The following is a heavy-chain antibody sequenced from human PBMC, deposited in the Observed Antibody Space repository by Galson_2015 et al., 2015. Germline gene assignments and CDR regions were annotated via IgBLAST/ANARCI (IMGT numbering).Heavy chain of an antibody. V-gene: IGHV3-30*18. CDR3: AKDCYGSPYYYYDMDV. D-gene: IGHD2-15*01. CDR1: GFTFSSYG. Sequence: SLRLSCAASGFTFSSYGMHWVRQAPGKGLEWVAVISYDGSNKYYADSVKGRFTISRDNSKNTLYLQMNSLRAEDTAVYCCAKDCYGSPYYYYDMDVWGQGTTVTVSS. CDR2: ISYDGSNK. J-gene: IGHJ6*02.